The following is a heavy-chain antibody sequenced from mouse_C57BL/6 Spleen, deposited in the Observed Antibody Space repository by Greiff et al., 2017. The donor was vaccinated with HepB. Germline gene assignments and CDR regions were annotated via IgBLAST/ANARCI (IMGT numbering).Heavy chain of an antibody. CDR3: ARGSSRGENAMDY. CDR1: GYTFTSYG. J-gene: IGHJ4*01. D-gene: IGHD1-1*01. CDR2: IYPRSGNT. Sequence: QVQLQQSGAELARPGASVKLSCKASGYTFTSYGISWVKQGTGQGLEWIGEIYPRSGNTYYNEKFKGKATLTADKSSSTAYMELRSLTSEDSAVYFCARGSSRGENAMDYWGQGTSVTVSS. V-gene: IGHV1-81*01.